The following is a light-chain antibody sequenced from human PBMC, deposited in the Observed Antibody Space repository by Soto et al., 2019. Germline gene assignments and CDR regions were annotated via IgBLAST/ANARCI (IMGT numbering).Light chain of an antibody. CDR1: QGIGDT. CDR2: GTS. CDR3: QQYGNSPIT. J-gene: IGKJ5*01. V-gene: IGKV3-20*01. Sequence: EVVMRQSPATLSVSPGEGATLSCRASQGIGDTLGWYQQKPGQAPRLLIYGTSSRATGIPDRFSGSGSGTDFTLTISRLEPEDFAVYYCQQYGNSPITFGQGTRLEIK.